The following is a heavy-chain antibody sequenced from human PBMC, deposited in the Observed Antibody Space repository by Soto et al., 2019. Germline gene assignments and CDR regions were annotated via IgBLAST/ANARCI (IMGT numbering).Heavy chain of an antibody. Sequence: QVQLVESGGGVVQPGRSLRLSCAASGFTFNNYGMHWVRQAPGKGLEWVAVISYDGSNKYYADSVKGRFTTSRDNSKNTLYLQMNSLRPEDTSVYYCAKDRGSYYKRFDYWGQGTLVIVYS. J-gene: IGHJ4*02. CDR3: AKDRGSYYKRFDY. CDR1: GFTFNNYG. CDR2: ISYDGSNK. D-gene: IGHD1-26*01. V-gene: IGHV3-30*18.